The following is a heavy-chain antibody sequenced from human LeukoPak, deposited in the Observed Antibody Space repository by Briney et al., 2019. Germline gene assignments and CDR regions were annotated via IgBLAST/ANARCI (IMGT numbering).Heavy chain of an antibody. CDR3: ARDRGETFVDY. CDR1: GGTFSSYA. D-gene: IGHD3-16*01. J-gene: IGHJ4*01. V-gene: IGHV1-69*13. CDR2: IIPIFGTA. Sequence: ASVKVSCKASGGTFSSYAISWVRQAPGQGLEWMGGIIPIFGTANYAQKFQGRVTITADESTSTAYMELSSLRSEDTAVYYCARDRGETFVDYWGQEPWSPSPQ.